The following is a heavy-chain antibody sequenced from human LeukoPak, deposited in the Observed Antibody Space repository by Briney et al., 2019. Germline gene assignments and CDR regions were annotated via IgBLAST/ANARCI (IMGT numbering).Heavy chain of an antibody. CDR1: GFTFSSYG. Sequence: GGSLRLSCAASGFTFSSYGMHWVRQAPGKGLEWVAFIRYDGSNKYYADSVKGRFTISRDNSKNSLYLQMNSLRVEDTAVYYCARDELPDDNSGYAFDCWGQGTLVTVSS. CDR2: IRYDGSNK. D-gene: IGHD3-22*01. CDR3: ARDELPDDNSGYAFDC. V-gene: IGHV3-30*02. J-gene: IGHJ4*02.